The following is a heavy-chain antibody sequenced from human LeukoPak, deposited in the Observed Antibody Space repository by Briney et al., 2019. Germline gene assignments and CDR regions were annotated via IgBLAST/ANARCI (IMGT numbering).Heavy chain of an antibody. Sequence: GGSLRLSCAASGFTFSNYEMNWVRQAPGKGLEWVSYITTSDRTIYYADSVKGRFTISGDNAKNLLYLQMNSLRAEDTAVYYCARETDSTLFDYWGQGTLVTVSS. CDR2: ITTSDRTI. V-gene: IGHV3-48*03. CDR1: GFTFSNYE. D-gene: IGHD2-2*01. J-gene: IGHJ4*02. CDR3: ARETDSTLFDY.